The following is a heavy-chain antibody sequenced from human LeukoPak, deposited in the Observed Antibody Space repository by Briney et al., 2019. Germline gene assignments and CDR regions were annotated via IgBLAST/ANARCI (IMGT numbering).Heavy chain of an antibody. CDR2: INPNSGGT. D-gene: IGHD2-15*01. CDR3: SLGYCSGGSCYSWFDP. Sequence: ASVKVSCKASGYTFTGYYMHWVRQAPGQGLEWMGWINPNSGGTNYAQKFQGRVTTTRDTSISTAYMELSRLRSDDTAVYYCSLGYCSGGSCYSWFDPWGQGTLVTVSS. J-gene: IGHJ5*02. V-gene: IGHV1-2*02. CDR1: GYTFTGYY.